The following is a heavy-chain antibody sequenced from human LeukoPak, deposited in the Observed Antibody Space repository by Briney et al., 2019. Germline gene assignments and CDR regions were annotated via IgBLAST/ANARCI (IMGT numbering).Heavy chain of an antibody. CDR1: GFSFSSYE. CDR3: AWYNSGTIDY. D-gene: IGHD1-1*01. Sequence: GGSLRLSCAGSGFSFSSYEMNWVRQAPGKGLEWVSYIGYSGSTIYYADSVKGRFTISRDNAKNLLYLQMNSLRAEDTAVYHCAWYNSGTIDYWGQGTLVTVSS. CDR2: IGYSGSTI. J-gene: IGHJ4*02. V-gene: IGHV3-48*03.